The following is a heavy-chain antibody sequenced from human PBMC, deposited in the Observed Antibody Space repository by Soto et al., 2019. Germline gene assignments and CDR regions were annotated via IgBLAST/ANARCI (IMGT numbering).Heavy chain of an antibody. CDR3: ARRKAFFGVVILKLHFAF. CDR2: IYYSGST. Sequence: PSETLSLTCTVSGGSISSSSYYWGWIRQPPGKGLEWIGSIYYSGSTYYNPSLKSRVTISVDTSKNQFSLKLSSVTAADTAVYYCARRKAFFGVVILKLHFAFWGQGTL. D-gene: IGHD3-3*01. CDR1: GGSISSSSYY. J-gene: IGHJ4*02. V-gene: IGHV4-39*01.